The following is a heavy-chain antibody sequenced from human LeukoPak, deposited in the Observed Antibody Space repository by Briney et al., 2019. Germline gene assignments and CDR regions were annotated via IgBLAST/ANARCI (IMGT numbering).Heavy chain of an antibody. J-gene: IGHJ4*02. V-gene: IGHV3-11*03. Sequence: GGSLRLSCAASGFTFSDYYMSWIRQAPGKGLEWVSYISSSSSYTNYADSVKGRFTISRDNAKNSLYLQMSSLRAEDTAVYYCARLAGRADYFDYWGQGTLVTVSS. CDR3: ARLAGRADYFDY. CDR2: ISSSSSYT. CDR1: GFTFSDYY. D-gene: IGHD6-13*01.